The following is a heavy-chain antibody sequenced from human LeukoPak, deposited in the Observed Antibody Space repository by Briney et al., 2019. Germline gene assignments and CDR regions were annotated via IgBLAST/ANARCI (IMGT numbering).Heavy chain of an antibody. CDR1: GFTFSNYG. CDR2: IGTSISRT. J-gene: IGHJ4*02. V-gene: IGHV3-23*01. CDR3: ANSDSD. Sequence: GGSLRLSCAASGFTFSNYGMSWVRQALGKGLEWVSGIGTSISRTYYADSVKGRFTISRDNSKNTLYLQMNSLRVEDTAVYYCANSDSDWGQGTLVTVSS. D-gene: IGHD3/OR15-3a*01.